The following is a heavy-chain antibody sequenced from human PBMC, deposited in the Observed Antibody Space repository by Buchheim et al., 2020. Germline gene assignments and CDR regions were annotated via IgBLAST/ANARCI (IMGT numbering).Heavy chain of an antibody. CDR1: GSSISSGSYY. J-gene: IGHJ4*02. Sequence: QVQLQESGPGLVKPSQTLSLTCTVSGSSISSGSYYWTWIRQPAGKGLEWIGRIYATGSTHYHSSLKSRVSISLDTSKNQFSLTLSSVTAADTAVYYCAASSFLDTAMVFGYWGRGAL. D-gene: IGHD5-18*01. CDR2: IYATGST. V-gene: IGHV4-61*02. CDR3: AASSFLDTAMVFGY.